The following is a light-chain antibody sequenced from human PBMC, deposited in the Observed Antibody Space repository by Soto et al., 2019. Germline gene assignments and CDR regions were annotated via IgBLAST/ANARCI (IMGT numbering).Light chain of an antibody. Sequence: EVVLTQSPATLSLSPGEGATLYCGAIHSISSNYLAWYQQRPGQAPRLLISGASARAPGIPDRFTGSGSETDFTLTISRLEPEDFALYYCQQYGGSPLYTFGQGTKVDVK. CDR3: QQYGGSPLYT. J-gene: IGKJ2*01. CDR2: GAS. V-gene: IGKV3-20*01. CDR1: HSISSNY.